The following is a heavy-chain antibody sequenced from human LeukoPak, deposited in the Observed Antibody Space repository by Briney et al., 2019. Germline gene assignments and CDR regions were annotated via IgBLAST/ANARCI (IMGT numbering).Heavy chain of an antibody. Sequence: SETLSLTCTVSGGSISSSSYYWGWIRQPPGKGLEWIGEINHSGSTNYNPTLKSRVTISVDTSKNQFSLKLSSVTAADTAVYYCARRALRQLVLGRNWFDPWGQGTLVTVSS. CDR2: INHSGST. CDR3: ARRALRQLVLGRNWFDP. CDR1: GGSISSSSYY. J-gene: IGHJ5*02. V-gene: IGHV4-39*07. D-gene: IGHD6-13*01.